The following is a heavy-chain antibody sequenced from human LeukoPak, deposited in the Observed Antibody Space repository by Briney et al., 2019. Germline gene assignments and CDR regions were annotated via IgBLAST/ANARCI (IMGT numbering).Heavy chain of an antibody. V-gene: IGHV4-39*07. D-gene: IGHD2-15*01. CDR1: GDSISGSSYY. CDR3: ARDPSHHSGTFDI. CDR2: IYYSGST. J-gene: IGHJ3*02. Sequence: KPSETLSLTCSVSGDSISGSSYYWGWIRQPPGKGLEWIGTIYYSGSTYYNPSLKSRVTISVDTSKNQFSLKLSSVTAADTAVYYCARDPSHHSGTFDIWGQGTMVTVSS.